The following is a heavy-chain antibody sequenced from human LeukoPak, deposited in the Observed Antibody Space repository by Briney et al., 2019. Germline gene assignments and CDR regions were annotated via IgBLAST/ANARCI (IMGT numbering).Heavy chain of an antibody. D-gene: IGHD5-24*01. V-gene: IGHV4-38-2*02. CDR2: IYHSGTT. Sequence: SETLSLTCTVSGYSISSGYFWGWIRQPPGKGLEWIGSIYHSGTTYYNPSLKSRVTMSLDTSKNHFSLKLSSVTAADTAFFYCARMADTLDIWGQGTMVTVSS. CDR1: GYSISSGYF. J-gene: IGHJ3*02. CDR3: ARMADTLDI.